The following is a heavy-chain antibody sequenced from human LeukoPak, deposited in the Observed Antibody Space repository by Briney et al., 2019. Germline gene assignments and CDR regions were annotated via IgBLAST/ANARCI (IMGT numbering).Heavy chain of an antibody. Sequence: SETLSLTCTVSGGSISSSSYYWGWIRQPPGKGLEWIGSIYYSGSTYYNPSLKSRVTISVDTSKNQFSLKLSSVTAADTAVYYCARQRSGVVFYYFDYWGQGTLVTVSS. V-gene: IGHV4-39*01. J-gene: IGHJ4*02. D-gene: IGHD3-10*01. CDR2: IYYSGST. CDR3: ARQRSGVVFYYFDY. CDR1: GGSISSSSYY.